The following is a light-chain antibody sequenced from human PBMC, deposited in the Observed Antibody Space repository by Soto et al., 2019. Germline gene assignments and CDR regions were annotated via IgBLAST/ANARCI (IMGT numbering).Light chain of an antibody. CDR1: QSVGSF. CDR2: GAS. V-gene: IGKV3-20*01. J-gene: IGKJ5*01. CDR3: QQYENSPIT. Sequence: IVLTQSPATLSLSPGERATLACRASQSVGSFLAWYQQKPGQAPRLLIYGASSRATGIPDRFSGTGSETDFTLTINRLEPEDFAVYYCQQYENSPITFGQGTRLEIK.